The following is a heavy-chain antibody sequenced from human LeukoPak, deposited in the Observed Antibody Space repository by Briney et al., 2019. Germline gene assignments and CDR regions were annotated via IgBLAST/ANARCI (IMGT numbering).Heavy chain of an antibody. CDR1: GGSFSGYY. V-gene: IGHV4-34*01. CDR2: INHSGST. D-gene: IGHD5-12*01. Sequence: SETLSLTCAAYGGSFSGYYWSWIRQPPGKGLEWIGEINHSGSTNYNPSLKSRVTISVDTSKNQFSLKLSSVTAADTAVYYCARLRGYSGYEADYWGQGTLVTVSS. J-gene: IGHJ4*02. CDR3: ARLRGYSGYEADY.